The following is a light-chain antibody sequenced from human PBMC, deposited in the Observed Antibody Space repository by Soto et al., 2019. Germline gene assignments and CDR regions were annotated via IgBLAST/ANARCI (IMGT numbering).Light chain of an antibody. Sequence: QSVLTQPPSASSTPGQTVTISCSGSTSNIGTFYVYWYQHLPGKAPKLMIYEVNNRPSGVSSRFSGSKSGNTASLTISGLQTEDEADYYCSSFTTSSTLVVFGGGTKVTVL. V-gene: IGLV2-14*01. CDR2: EVN. CDR1: TSNIGTFY. CDR3: SSFTTSSTLVV. J-gene: IGLJ2*01.